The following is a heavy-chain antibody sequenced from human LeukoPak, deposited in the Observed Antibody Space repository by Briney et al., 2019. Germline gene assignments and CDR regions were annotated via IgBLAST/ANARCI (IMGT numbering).Heavy chain of an antibody. CDR3: ARDVSDYDFWSGSSWFDP. CDR1: GFTFSSYA. J-gene: IGHJ5*02. D-gene: IGHD3-3*01. Sequence: SGGSLRLSCAASGFTFSSYAMHWVRQAPGKGLEWVAVISYDGSNKYYADSVKGRFTISRDNSKNTLYLQMNSLRAEDTAVYYCARDVSDYDFWSGSSWFDPWGQGTLVTVSS. CDR2: ISYDGSNK. V-gene: IGHV3-30-3*01.